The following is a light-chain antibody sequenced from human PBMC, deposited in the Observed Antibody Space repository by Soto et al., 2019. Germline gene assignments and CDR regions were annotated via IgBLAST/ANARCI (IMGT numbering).Light chain of an antibody. CDR3: QQYNNWPPIT. V-gene: IGKV3-15*01. J-gene: IGKJ5*01. Sequence: EIVITQSPATLSVSPGERATLSCRASQSVSSNLAWYQQKAGQAPRLLIYGASTRATGIPARFSGSGSGTEFTLTISSLQSEDFAVYHCQQYNNWPPITFGQGTRLEIK. CDR1: QSVSSN. CDR2: GAS.